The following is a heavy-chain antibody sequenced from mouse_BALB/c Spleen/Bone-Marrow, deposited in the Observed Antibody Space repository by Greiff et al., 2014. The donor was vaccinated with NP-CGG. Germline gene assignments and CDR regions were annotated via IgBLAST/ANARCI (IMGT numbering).Heavy chain of an antibody. CDR2: IDPSDSET. V-gene: IGHV1-69*02. CDR3: ARTAY. CDR1: GYTFTDYW. J-gene: IGHJ3*01. Sequence: VQLQQSGAELVKPGAPVKLSCKASGYTFTDYWMNWVKQRPGRGPEWIGRIDPSDSETHYNQKFKDKATLTVDKSSTTTYIQLSNLTSEDSAVYYCARTAYWGQGTLVTVSA.